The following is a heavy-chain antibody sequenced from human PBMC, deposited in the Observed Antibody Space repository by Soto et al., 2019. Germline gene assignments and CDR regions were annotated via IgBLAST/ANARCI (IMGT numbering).Heavy chain of an antibody. V-gene: IGHV1-69*13. J-gene: IGHJ4*02. CDR1: GGTFSSYA. D-gene: IGHD3-22*01. Sequence: SVKVSCKASGGTFSSYAISWVRQAPGQGLEWMGGIIPIFGTANYAQKFQGRVTITADESTSTAYMELSSLRSEDTAVYYCARAAQHYYDSSGYYARPGLHFDYWGQGTLVTVSS. CDR3: ARAAQHYYDSSGYYARPGLHFDY. CDR2: IIPIFGTA.